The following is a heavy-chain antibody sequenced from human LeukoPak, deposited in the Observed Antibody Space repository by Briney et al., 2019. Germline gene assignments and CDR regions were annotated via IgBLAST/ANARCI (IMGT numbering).Heavy chain of an antibody. Sequence: GGSLRLSCAAFGFTFSSYSMNWVRQAPGKGLEWVSSISSSSSYIYYADSVKGRFTISRDNAKNSLYLQMNSLRAEDTAVYYCARDSDSSGYCDYWGQGTLVTVSS. D-gene: IGHD3-22*01. CDR2: ISSSSSYI. J-gene: IGHJ4*02. CDR3: ARDSDSSGYCDY. CDR1: GFTFSSYS. V-gene: IGHV3-21*01.